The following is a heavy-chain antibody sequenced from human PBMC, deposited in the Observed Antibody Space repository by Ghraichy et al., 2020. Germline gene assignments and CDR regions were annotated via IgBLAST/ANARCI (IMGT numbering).Heavy chain of an antibody. V-gene: IGHV4-4*09. D-gene: IGHD3-10*01. Sequence: SETLSLTCTVSGGSISSYYWSWIRQPPGKGLEWIGYIYTSGSTNYNPSLKSRVTISVDTSKNQFSLKLSSVTAADTAVYYCARSVRGPTRKLLFGSPALHYFDYWGQGTLVTVSS. CDR3: ARSVRGPTRKLLFGSPALHYFDY. J-gene: IGHJ4*02. CDR2: IYTSGST. CDR1: GGSISSYY.